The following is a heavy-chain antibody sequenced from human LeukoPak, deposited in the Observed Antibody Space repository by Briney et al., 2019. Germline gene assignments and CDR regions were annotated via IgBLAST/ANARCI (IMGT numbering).Heavy chain of an antibody. CDR1: GYNFTSYG. CDR3: ARVFMTISFDY. J-gene: IGHJ4*02. CDR2: ISAYNGNT. D-gene: IGHD4/OR15-4a*01. V-gene: IGHV1-18*01. Sequence: GESLKISCKTSGYNFTSYGISWVRQAPGQGLEWMGWISAYNGNTNYAQKLQGRVTMTTDTSTSTAYMELRSLRSDDTAVYYCARVFMTISFDYWGQGTLVTVSS.